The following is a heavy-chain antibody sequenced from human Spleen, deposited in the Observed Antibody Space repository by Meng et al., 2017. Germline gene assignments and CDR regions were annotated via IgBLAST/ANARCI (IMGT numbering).Heavy chain of an antibody. CDR2: IGGDGNT. J-gene: IGHJ3*01. Sequence: GGSLRLSCTASGFTFSANAMGWVRQAPGKGLEWVSGIGGDGNTLYADSVKGRFIISRDNSKNTQYLEMNSLRADDTAVYYCVKDILAWAFDVWGQGTMVTVSS. V-gene: IGHV3-23*01. D-gene: IGHD3-3*02. CDR3: VKDILAWAFDV. CDR1: GFTFSANA.